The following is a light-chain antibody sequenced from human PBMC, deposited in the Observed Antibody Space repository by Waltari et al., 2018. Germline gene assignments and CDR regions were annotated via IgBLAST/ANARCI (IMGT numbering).Light chain of an antibody. CDR2: DAS. Sequence: EVVLTQSPATLSLSPGERATLSCWASQTVSRPLVWYQQKPGQTPRLLIYDASSRATGIPARFSGSGSGTDFTLTINSLEPEDFAVYYCQQRSTWPRTFGQGTKVEIK. J-gene: IGKJ1*01. V-gene: IGKV3-11*01. CDR3: QQRSTWPRT. CDR1: QTVSRP.